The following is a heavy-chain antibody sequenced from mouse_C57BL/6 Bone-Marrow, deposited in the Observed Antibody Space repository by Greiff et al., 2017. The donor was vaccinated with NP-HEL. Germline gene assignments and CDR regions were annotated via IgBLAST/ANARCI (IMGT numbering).Heavy chain of an antibody. D-gene: IGHD2-5*01. V-gene: IGHV1-39*01. CDR1: GYSFTDYN. Sequence: EVQLQESGPELVKPGASVKISCKASGYSFTDYNMNWVKQSNGKSLEWIGVINPNYGTTSYNQKFKGKATLTVDQSSSTAYMQLNSLTSEDSAVDDCASYYSNYGYYAMDYWGQGTSVTVSS. CDR3: ASYYSNYGYYAMDY. J-gene: IGHJ4*01. CDR2: INPNYGTT.